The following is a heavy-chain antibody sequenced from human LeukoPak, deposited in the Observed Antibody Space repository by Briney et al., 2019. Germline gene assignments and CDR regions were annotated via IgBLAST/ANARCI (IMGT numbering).Heavy chain of an antibody. J-gene: IGHJ6*03. D-gene: IGHD1-26*01. V-gene: IGHV3-23*01. CDR3: VKDNGSGSSYYYMDV. CDR2: IIGSGGST. Sequence: PGGSLRLSCAASGFTFSSYAMSWVRQAPGKGLEWVSTIIGSGGSTYYADSVKGRFTISRDNSKNTLYLQMNSLRAEDTAVYYCVKDNGSGSSYYYMDVWGKGTTVTVSS. CDR1: GFTFSSYA.